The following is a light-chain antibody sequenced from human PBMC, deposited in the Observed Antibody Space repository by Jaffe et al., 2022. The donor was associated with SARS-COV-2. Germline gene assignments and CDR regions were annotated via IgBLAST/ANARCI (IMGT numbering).Light chain of an antibody. Sequence: DVQMTQSPSTLSASVGDRVTITCRASQTIHSWLAWYQQKPGKAPKLLIYKASILESGIPSRFSGSGSGTEFTLTISSLQPDDFATYYCQQYNFYWTFGQGTKVDIK. CDR2: KAS. CDR1: QTIHSW. V-gene: IGKV1-5*03. CDR3: QQYNFYWT. J-gene: IGKJ1*01.